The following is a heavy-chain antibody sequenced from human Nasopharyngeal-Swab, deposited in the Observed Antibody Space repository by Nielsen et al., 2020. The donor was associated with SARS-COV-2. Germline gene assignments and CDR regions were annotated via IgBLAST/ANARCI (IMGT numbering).Heavy chain of an antibody. CDR3: AGYCSSTSCYGSYYFDY. CDR2: IYHSGST. Sequence: WIRQPPGKGLEWIGYIYHSGSTNYNPSLKSRVTISVDTFKNQFSLKLSSVTAADTAVYYCAGYCSSTSCYGSYYFDYWGQGTLVTRLL. D-gene: IGHD2-2*01. V-gene: IGHV4-34*01. J-gene: IGHJ4*02.